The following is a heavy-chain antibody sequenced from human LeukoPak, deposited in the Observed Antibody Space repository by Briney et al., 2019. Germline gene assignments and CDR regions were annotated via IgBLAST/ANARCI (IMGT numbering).Heavy chain of an antibody. CDR3: AKDGASGANDYYYYGMDV. D-gene: IGHD4/OR15-4a*01. Sequence: GGSLRLSCEASGFFFSTYGMHWVRQAPGKGLEWVAVMSHDGNNKYYADSVKGRFTISRDNSKNTLYLQMNSLRAEDTAVYYCAKDGASGANDYYYYGMDVWGQGTTVTVSS. J-gene: IGHJ6*02. CDR1: GFFFSTYG. CDR2: MSHDGNNK. V-gene: IGHV3-30*18.